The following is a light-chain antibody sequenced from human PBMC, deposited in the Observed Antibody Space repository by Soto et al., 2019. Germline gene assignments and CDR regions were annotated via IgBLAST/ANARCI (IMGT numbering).Light chain of an antibody. CDR3: QSYDSSLTVVV. Sequence: QSVLTQPPSVSGAPGQRVTMTCTGSRSNIGAGYDVHWYQQVPGTAPKFLIYGNKNRPSGVPDRFSGSKSGTSASLVITGLQAEDEADYYCQSYDSSLTVVVFGGGTKLTVL. CDR1: RSNIGAGYD. V-gene: IGLV1-40*01. J-gene: IGLJ2*01. CDR2: GNK.